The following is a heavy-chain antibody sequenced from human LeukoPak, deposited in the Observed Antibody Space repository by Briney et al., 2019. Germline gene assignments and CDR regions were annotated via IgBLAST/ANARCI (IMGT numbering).Heavy chain of an antibody. CDR3: ARSYCSNGVCLGGY. V-gene: IGHV1-18*01. CDR2: ISAYNGNT. Sequence: GASVKVSCKAYGYTFTRYGINWVRQAPGQGLEWTGWISAYNGNTNYAQKLQGRGTMTTDTSTSTAYMELRSLRSDDTAVYYCARSYCSNGVCLGGYWGQGTLVTVSS. J-gene: IGHJ4*02. CDR1: GYTFTRYG. D-gene: IGHD2-8*01.